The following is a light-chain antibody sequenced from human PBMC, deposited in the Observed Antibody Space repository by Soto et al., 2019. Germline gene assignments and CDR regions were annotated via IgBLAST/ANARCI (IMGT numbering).Light chain of an antibody. CDR2: GVS. Sequence: DIHLTHTPSFLSSSLVDRVTFTCRASQGSPTYLAWYQQKPGKAPKLLIYGVSTLQNGVPSRFSGAGSGTEFTLTITSLQPEDSATYYCQQLNHYPLTFGQGTRLEIK. CDR1: QGSPTY. CDR3: QQLNHYPLT. J-gene: IGKJ5*01. V-gene: IGKV1-9*01.